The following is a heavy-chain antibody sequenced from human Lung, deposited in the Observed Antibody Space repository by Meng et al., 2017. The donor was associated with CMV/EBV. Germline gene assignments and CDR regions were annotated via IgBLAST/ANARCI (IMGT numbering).Heavy chain of an antibody. J-gene: IGHJ4*02. V-gene: IGHV4-4*02. CDR3: ARADKVRFDY. CDR1: GGYMSSTDW. CDR2: IYHSGST. Sequence: QVQVQESGTGLVKPSGTLSLTCAVYGGYMSSTDWWSWVRQPPGKGLEWIGEIYHSGSTNYNPSLKSRVSISVDKSKNQFSLKLSSVTAADTAVYYCARADKVRFDYWGQGTLVTVSS.